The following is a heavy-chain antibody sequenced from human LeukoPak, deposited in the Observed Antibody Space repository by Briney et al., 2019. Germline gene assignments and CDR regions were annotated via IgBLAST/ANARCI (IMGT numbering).Heavy chain of an antibody. CDR3: ARERVYSYAY. CDR2: IYYSGST. V-gene: IGHV4-59*12. J-gene: IGHJ4*02. Sequence: SETLSLTCTVSGGSISSYYWSWIRQPPGKGLEWIGSIYYSGSTYYNPSLKSRVTISVDTSKNQFSLKLSSVTAADTALYYCARERVYSYAYWGQGTLVTVSS. D-gene: IGHD5-18*01. CDR1: GGSISSYY.